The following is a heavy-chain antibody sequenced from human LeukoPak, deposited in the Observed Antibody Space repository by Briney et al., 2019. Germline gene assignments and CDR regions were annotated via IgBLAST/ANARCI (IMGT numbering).Heavy chain of an antibody. CDR3: AKGLPPILLAY. J-gene: IGHJ4*02. Sequence: GGSLRLSCAASGFTFNDYYMSWIRQAPGKGLEWVSYISNSGSTIYYADSVKGRFTISRDNAKNSLYLQMNSLRAEDTAVYYCAKGLPPILLAYWGQGTLVTVSS. D-gene: IGHD3-3*02. V-gene: IGHV3-11*01. CDR2: ISNSGSTI. CDR1: GFTFNDYY.